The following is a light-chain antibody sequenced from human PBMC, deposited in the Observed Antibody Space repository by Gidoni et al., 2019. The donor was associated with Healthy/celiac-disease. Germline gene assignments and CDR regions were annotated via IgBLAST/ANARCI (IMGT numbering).Light chain of an antibody. V-gene: IGKV3-20*01. J-gene: IGKJ2*01. Sequence: DIVLTQSPGTLSLSPGERATLSCRASQSVSSIYLAWYQQKPGQAPRLLIYGASSRATGIPDRFSGSGSGTDFTLTISRLEPEDFAVYYCQQYGSSPPYTFGQXTKLEIK. CDR3: QQYGSSPPYT. CDR1: QSVSSIY. CDR2: GAS.